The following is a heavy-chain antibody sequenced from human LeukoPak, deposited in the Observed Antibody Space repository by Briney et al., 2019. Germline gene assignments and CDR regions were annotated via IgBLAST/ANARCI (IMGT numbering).Heavy chain of an antibody. D-gene: IGHD1-1*01. CDR2: IYYSGST. J-gene: IGHJ4*02. CDR3: ARHLSTTYDY. Sequence: SETLSLTCTVSGGSISSSIYYWGWIRQPPGKGLQWIGSIYYSGSTYYNPSLKSRVTVSVETSKNQFSLKLSSVTAADTAVYYCARHLSTTYDYWGQGTLVTVCS. V-gene: IGHV4-39*01. CDR1: GGSISSSIYY.